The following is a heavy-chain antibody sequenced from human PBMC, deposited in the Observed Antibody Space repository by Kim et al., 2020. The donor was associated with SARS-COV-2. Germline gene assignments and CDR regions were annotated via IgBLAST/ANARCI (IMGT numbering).Heavy chain of an antibody. CDR2: IYSGGST. CDR3: ARRSGSSSYFDY. CDR1: GFTVSSNY. D-gene: IGHD6-13*01. Sequence: GGSLRLSCAASGFTVSSNYMSWVRQAPGKGLEWVSVIYSGGSTYYADSVKGRFTISRDNSKNTLYLQMNSLRAEDTAVYYCARRSGSSSYFDYWGQGTLVTVSS. J-gene: IGHJ4*02. V-gene: IGHV3-66*02.